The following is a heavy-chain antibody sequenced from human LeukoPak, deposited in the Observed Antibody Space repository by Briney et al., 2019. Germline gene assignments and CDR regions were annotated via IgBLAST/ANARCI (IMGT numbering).Heavy chain of an antibody. Sequence: TSETLSLTCTVSGGSISSSSYYWGWIRQPPGKGLEWIGNIYHSGNTYYNSSLKSRVTISVDTSENQFSLRLTSVTAADTAVYYCASLRVPGDFDYWGQGTLVTVSS. V-gene: IGHV4-39*07. CDR3: ASLRVPGDFDY. CDR1: GGSISSSSYY. CDR2: IYHSGNT. D-gene: IGHD3-16*01. J-gene: IGHJ4*02.